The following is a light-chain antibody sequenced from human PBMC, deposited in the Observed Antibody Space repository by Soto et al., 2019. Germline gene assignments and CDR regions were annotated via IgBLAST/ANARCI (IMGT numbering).Light chain of an antibody. V-gene: IGKV3D-15*01. CDR1: QTISSN. Sequence: DIVMTQSPATLSVSPGERATLSCRASQTISSNLAWYQQKPGQAPRLLIFGSSTRATGIPDRFSGSGSGTDFTLTISRLEPEDFAVYYCQHYITSLITFGQGTKVDIK. CDR2: GSS. J-gene: IGKJ1*01. CDR3: QHYITSLIT.